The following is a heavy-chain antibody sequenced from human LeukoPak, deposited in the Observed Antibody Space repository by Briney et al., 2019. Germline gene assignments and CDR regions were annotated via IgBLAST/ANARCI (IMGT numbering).Heavy chain of an antibody. Sequence: PGGSLRLSCAASGFTFSIYAMSWVRQAPGKGLEWVSAISGIVGSTDYADSVKGRFTISRDNSKNTLYLHMNSLSAEDTDVYYCAKVFRAVAEGVDYWGQGTLVTVSS. CDR1: GFTFSIYA. V-gene: IGHV3-23*01. J-gene: IGHJ4*02. CDR3: AKVFRAVAEGVDY. D-gene: IGHD6-19*01. CDR2: ISGIVGST.